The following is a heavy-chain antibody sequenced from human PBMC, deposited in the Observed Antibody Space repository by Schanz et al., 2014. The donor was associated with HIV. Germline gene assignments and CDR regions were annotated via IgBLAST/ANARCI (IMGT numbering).Heavy chain of an antibody. CDR2: ISNDGSNK. Sequence: QVQLVESGGGVVQPGRSLRLSCAASGFTFSSHGMHWVRQAPGKGREWVAVISNDGSNKYYADSVKGRFTISRDNSKNTLYLQMNSLRAEDTAVYYCAKDPTYGDYGGDAFDIWGQGTMVTVSS. V-gene: IGHV3-30*18. D-gene: IGHD4-17*01. J-gene: IGHJ3*02. CDR1: GFTFSSHG. CDR3: AKDPTYGDYGGDAFDI.